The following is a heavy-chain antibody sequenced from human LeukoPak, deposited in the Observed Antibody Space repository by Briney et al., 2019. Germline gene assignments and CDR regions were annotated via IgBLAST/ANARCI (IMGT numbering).Heavy chain of an antibody. J-gene: IGHJ4*02. V-gene: IGHV3-30*03. CDR1: GCTFSSYG. CDR2: ISYDGSKK. Sequence: GGSLRLSCAASGCTFSSYGMHWVRQAPGKGLERVGVISYDGSKKYYADSVKGRFTTSRDNSKNTLYLQMNSLRAEDTAVYYCVRGHDLPNNYFDSWGPGTLVTASS. D-gene: IGHD5-12*01. CDR3: VRGHDLPNNYFDS.